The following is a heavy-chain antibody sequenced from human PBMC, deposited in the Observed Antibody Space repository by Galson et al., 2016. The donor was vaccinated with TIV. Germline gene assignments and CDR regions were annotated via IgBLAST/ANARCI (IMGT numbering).Heavy chain of an antibody. CDR2: IIPVFGTT. V-gene: IGHV1-69*01. J-gene: IGHJ5*02. CDR3: ARSRGYSYGYVDP. CDR1: GGTFNSYG. Sequence: QSGAEVKKPGESLKTSCKASGGTFNSYGISWVRQAPGQGLQWMGGIIPVFGTTKYSQDFQGRVAVTADESTGTAYMELSGLRFDDTAVYFCARSRGYSYGYVDPWGQGTLVTVSA. D-gene: IGHD5-18*01.